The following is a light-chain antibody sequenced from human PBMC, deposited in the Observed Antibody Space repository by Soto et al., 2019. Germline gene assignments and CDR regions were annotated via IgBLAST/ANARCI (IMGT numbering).Light chain of an antibody. V-gene: IGLV2-8*01. J-gene: IGLJ1*01. CDR2: EVS. CDR1: SSDVGGYHY. CDR3: SSYAGSRYV. Sequence: QSVLTQPPSASGSPGQSVTISCTGTSSDVGGYHYVSWYQQHPGKAPKLMIYEVSKRPSGVPDRFSGSKSGNTASLTVSGLQAEDEADYYCSSYAGSRYVFGTGTKLTVL.